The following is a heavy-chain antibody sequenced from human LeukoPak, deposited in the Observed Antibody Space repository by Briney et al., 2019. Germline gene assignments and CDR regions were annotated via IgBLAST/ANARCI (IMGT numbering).Heavy chain of an antibody. D-gene: IGHD2-21*02. CDR2: INKDGSEE. Sequence: GGSLRLSCAASGFTFTNYWMKWVRQAPGGGPEWLANINKDGSEEYYADSVKGRFTISRDNAKNSLYLRMNSLRAEDTAVYYCARDAVRGGDCDFWGQGTLVAVSS. CDR1: GFTFTNYW. V-gene: IGHV3-7*01. J-gene: IGHJ4*02. CDR3: ARDAVRGGDCDF.